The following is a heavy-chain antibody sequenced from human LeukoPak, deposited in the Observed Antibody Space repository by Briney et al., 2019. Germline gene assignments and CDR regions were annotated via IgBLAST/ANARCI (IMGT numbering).Heavy chain of an antibody. CDR2: IYDSGST. V-gene: IGHV4-59*01. J-gene: IGHJ3*02. CDR3: ASLTAADAFHI. CDR1: GVSISSYY. Sequence: SETLSLTCTVSGVSISSYYWSWIRQPPGKGLEWIGYIYDSGSTNYNPSLKSRVTISVDTSKNQFSLKVSSVTAADTAVYYCASLTAADAFHIWGQGTMVTVSS. D-gene: IGHD2-21*02.